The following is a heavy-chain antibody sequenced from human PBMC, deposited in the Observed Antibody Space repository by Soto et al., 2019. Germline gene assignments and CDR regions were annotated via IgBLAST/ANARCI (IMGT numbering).Heavy chain of an antibody. CDR1: GVTFSSYG. Sequence: PAGSLRLSCAASGVTFSSYGMNWVRQAPGKGLEWVSYISSSSSTIYYADSVKGRFTISRDNAKNSLYLQMNSLRAEDTAVYYCARDEETMAAEKSVNYYYYYMDVWGKGTTVTVSS. D-gene: IGHD6-13*01. CDR2: ISSSSSTI. V-gene: IGHV3-48*01. J-gene: IGHJ6*03. CDR3: ARDEETMAAEKSVNYYYYYMDV.